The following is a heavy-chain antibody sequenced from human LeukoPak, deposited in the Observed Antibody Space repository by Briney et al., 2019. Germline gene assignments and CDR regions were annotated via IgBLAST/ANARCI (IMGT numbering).Heavy chain of an antibody. D-gene: IGHD6-13*01. V-gene: IGHV4-34*01. CDR1: GGSFSGYY. CDR2: INHSGST. Sequence: SETLSLTCAVYGGSFSGYYWSWIRQPPGKGLEWIGEINHSGSTNYNPSLKSRVTISVDTSENQFSLKLSSVTAADTAVYYCARRAIAAAGNDYWGQGTLVTVSS. J-gene: IGHJ4*02. CDR3: ARRAIAAAGNDY.